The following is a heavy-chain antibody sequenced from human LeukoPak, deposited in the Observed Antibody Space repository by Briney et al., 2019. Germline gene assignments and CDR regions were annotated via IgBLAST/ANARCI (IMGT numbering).Heavy chain of an antibody. CDR1: GFTFSNYD. D-gene: IGHD6-19*01. Sequence: GGSLRLSCAASGFTFSNYDMSWVRQAPGKGLEWVSSISDSGGSTYYADSVKGRFTISRDNSKNTLYLQMTNLRAADTAVYYCAKDLSRAVAADWFDPWDQGSLVTVSS. J-gene: IGHJ5*02. CDR3: AKDLSRAVAADWFDP. CDR2: ISDSGGST. V-gene: IGHV3-23*01.